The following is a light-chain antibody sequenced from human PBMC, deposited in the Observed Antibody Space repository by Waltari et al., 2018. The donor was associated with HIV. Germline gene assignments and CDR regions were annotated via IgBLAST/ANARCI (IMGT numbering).Light chain of an antibody. Sequence: QSALTQPPSASGPPGHSVTIYCNGTRSDIGRYDFVSWYQLHPDKAPKLILYEATKPPSGVPDRLSGSNACNTASLTVSGLQTDDEADYYCSSYASNNTFVVFGGGTKLTVL. CDR1: RSDIGRYDF. J-gene: IGLJ2*01. CDR3: SSYASNNTFVV. V-gene: IGLV2-8*01. CDR2: EAT.